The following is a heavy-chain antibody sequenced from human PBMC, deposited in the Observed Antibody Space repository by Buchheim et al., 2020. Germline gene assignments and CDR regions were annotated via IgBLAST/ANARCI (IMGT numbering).Heavy chain of an antibody. V-gene: IGHV4-34*01. CDR3: ARVPGYDSSGYYLDA. J-gene: IGHJ4*02. D-gene: IGHD3-22*01. CDR1: GGSFSGYY. CDR2: INHSGST. Sequence: QVQLQQWGAGLLKPSETLSLTCAVYGGSFSGYYWSWIRQPPGKGLEWIGEINHSGSTNYNPSLKSRVTISVDTSKNQFSLKLSSVTAADTAVYYCARVPGYDSSGYYLDAWGQGTL.